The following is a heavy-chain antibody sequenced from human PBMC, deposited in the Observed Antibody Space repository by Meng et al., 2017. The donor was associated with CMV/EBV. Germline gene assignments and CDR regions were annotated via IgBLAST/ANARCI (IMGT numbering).Heavy chain of an antibody. V-gene: IGHV3-20*04. CDR1: GFTFEDYG. Sequence: GGSLRLSCAASGFTFEDYGMSWVRQAPGKGLGWVSGINWDGGSTGYADSVKGRFTISRDNAKNSLYLQMNSLRAEDTALYYCARDRDIVATVNYYYYGMDVWGQGTTVTVSS. D-gene: IGHD5-12*01. CDR2: INWDGGST. J-gene: IGHJ6*02. CDR3: ARDRDIVATVNYYYYGMDV.